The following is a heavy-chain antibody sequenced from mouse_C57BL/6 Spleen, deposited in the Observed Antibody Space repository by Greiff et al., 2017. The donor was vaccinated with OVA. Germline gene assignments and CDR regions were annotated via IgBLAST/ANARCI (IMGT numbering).Heavy chain of an antibody. CDR3: ASPAYYSNLYAMDY. J-gene: IGHJ4*01. D-gene: IGHD2-5*01. Sequence: EVQLQQSGAELVQPGASVKLSCTASGFNIQDYYMHWVKQRTEQGLEWIGRLDPEDGETKYAPKFQGKATITADTSSNTAYLQLSSLTSEDTAVYYCASPAYYSNLYAMDYWGQGTSVTVSS. V-gene: IGHV14-2*01. CDR2: LDPEDGET. CDR1: GFNIQDYY.